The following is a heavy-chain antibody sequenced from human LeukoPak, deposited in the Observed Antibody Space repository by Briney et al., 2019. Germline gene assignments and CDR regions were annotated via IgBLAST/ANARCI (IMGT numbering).Heavy chain of an antibody. CDR1: GFTFSNYA. Sequence: GGSLRLSCAASGFTFSNYAMSWVRQAPGKGLEWVSIISYSGDSTYYADSVKGRCTISRDNSKNTLYLQMNGLRAEDTAVYYCAKDRGTTVTPAVYDAFDIWGQGTMVTVSS. J-gene: IGHJ3*02. CDR2: ISYSGDST. V-gene: IGHV3-23*01. CDR3: AKDRGTTVTPAVYDAFDI. D-gene: IGHD4-17*01.